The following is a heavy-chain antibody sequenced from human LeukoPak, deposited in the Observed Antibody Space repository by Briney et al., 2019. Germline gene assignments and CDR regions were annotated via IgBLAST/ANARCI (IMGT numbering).Heavy chain of an antibody. CDR2: FDPEDGET. CDR1: GYTLTELS. Sequence: ASVKVSCKVSGYTLTELSMRWVRQAPGKGLEWMGGFDPEDGETIYAQKFQGRVTMTEDTSTDPAYMELSSLRSEDTAVYYCATGLNVDTAMVTSPFDYWGQGTLVTVSS. J-gene: IGHJ4*02. V-gene: IGHV1-24*01. CDR3: ATGLNVDTAMVTSPFDY. D-gene: IGHD5-18*01.